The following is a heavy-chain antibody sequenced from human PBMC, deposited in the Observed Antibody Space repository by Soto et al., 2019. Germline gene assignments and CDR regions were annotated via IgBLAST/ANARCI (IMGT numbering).Heavy chain of an antibody. CDR3: AKSIGYYDFWSGYDLAYYYYGMDV. J-gene: IGHJ6*02. Sequence: GGSLRLSCAASGFTFGSFAMHWVRQAPGRGLEWVAAMSYDGSNNHYADSVRGRFTISRDNSKNTLYLQMNSLRAEDTAVYYCAKSIGYYDFWSGYDLAYYYYGMDVWGQGTTVTVSS. V-gene: IGHV3-30-3*02. CDR1: GFTFGSFA. CDR2: MSYDGSNN. D-gene: IGHD3-3*01.